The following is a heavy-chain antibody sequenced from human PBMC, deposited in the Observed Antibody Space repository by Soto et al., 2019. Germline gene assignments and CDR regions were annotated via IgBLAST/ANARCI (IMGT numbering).Heavy chain of an antibody. CDR2: TYYSGEI. V-gene: IGHV4-59*01. D-gene: IGHD6-19*01. CDR3: ARVWQQWLGRDYYYSGMDL. Sequence: SETLSLTCTVSGGSIRSYYWSWIRQPPGKGLEWIGYTYYSGEINYNPSLKSRVTLSVDTSKNQFSLKLNSVTSADTAVYYCARVWQQWLGRDYYYSGMDLLERGTTGTAAS. J-gene: IGHJ6*01. CDR1: GGSIRSYY.